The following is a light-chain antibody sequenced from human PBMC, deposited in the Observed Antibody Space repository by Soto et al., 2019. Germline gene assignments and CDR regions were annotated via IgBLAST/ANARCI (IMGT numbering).Light chain of an antibody. CDR1: QDISNY. Sequence: DIQMTQSPSSLSASVGDRVTITCQASQDISNYLNWYQQKPGKAPKLLIYDASNLETGVPSRFSGSGSGTDFTLTISSLQPEDIATYYCQQYDNLPPYTFGQGTKVDIK. CDR2: DAS. V-gene: IGKV1-33*01. CDR3: QQYDNLPPYT. J-gene: IGKJ2*01.